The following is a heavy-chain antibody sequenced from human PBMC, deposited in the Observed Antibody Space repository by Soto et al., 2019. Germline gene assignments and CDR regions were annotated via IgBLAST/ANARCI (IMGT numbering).Heavy chain of an antibody. CDR3: ARGSYGDYEFDWFDL. J-gene: IGHJ5*02. CDR1: GYTFTDYY. CDR2: INPNNGGT. Sequence: QVHLVQSGAELKKPGASVKVSYKASGYTFTDYYIHWVRQAPGQGLEWMGWINPNNGGTNYAQKFQGWVTMTRDTSISTAYMELSRLRSDGTAVYYCARGSYGDYEFDWFDLWGQGTLVTVSS. D-gene: IGHD4-17*01. V-gene: IGHV1-2*04.